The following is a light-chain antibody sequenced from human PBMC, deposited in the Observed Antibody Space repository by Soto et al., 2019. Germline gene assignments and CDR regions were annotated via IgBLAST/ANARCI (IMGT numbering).Light chain of an antibody. J-gene: IGKJ4*01. V-gene: IGKV1-6*01. CDR1: QDIRND. CDR2: GAS. Sequence: AIQMTQSPSSLSASVGDSVTITCRASQDIRNDLGWFQQKPGKAPNLLIYGASSVHRGVPSRFSGSGSGSDFTLTISSLQSEAFATYYCLQTYNYPLTFGGGTRVEI. CDR3: LQTYNYPLT.